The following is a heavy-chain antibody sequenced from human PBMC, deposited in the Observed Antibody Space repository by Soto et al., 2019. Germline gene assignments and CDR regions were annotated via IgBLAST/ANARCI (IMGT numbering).Heavy chain of an antibody. CDR3: ARTLGGRSSYYYYYMDV. CDR1: GYTFTSYA. Sequence: ASVKVSCKASGYTFTSYAMHWVRQAPGQRLEWMGWINAGNGNTEYSQKFQGRVTITRDTSASTAYMELSSLRSEDTAVYYCARTLGGRSSYYYYYMDVWGKGTTVTVSS. J-gene: IGHJ6*03. D-gene: IGHD6-6*01. CDR2: INAGNGNT. V-gene: IGHV1-3*01.